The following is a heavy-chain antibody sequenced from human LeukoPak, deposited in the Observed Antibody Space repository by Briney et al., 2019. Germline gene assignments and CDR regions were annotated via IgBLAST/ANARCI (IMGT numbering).Heavy chain of an antibody. Sequence: GGSLRLSCAASGFTFANYAVGWARQARGEGLGLDLAITGSGGSTYHADWVRGRFTIYRDNSKNALFLQMNSLRPEDTAVYFCASDDCFQEIVVLPPPDLGFWGLGTLVTVSS. J-gene: IGHJ4*02. D-gene: IGHD2-2*01. V-gene: IGHV3-23*01. CDR3: ASDDCFQEIVVLPPPDLGF. CDR2: ITGSGGST. CDR1: GFTFANYA.